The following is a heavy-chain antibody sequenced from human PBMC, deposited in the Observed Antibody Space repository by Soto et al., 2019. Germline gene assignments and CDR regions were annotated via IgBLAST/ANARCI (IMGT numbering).Heavy chain of an antibody. CDR3: ASGKGVEGSHYLDN. J-gene: IGHJ4*02. CDR1: GVPISTDDYY. CDR2: IYYSGST. V-gene: IGHV4-30-4*01. Sequence: QVQLQESGPGLVKPSQTLSLTCTVSGVPISTDDYYWTWIRQPPGKGLEWIGYIYYSGSTYYNWSLKSRVTISRDPYKNLFSLHLTTVTAADTAVYYCASGKGVEGSHYLDNWGQGTLVTVSS. D-gene: IGHD1-26*01.